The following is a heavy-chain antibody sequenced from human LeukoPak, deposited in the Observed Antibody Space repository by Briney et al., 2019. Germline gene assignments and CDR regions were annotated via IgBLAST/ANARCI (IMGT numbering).Heavy chain of an antibody. CDR1: GFTFDDYA. D-gene: IGHD1-26*01. J-gene: IGHJ4*02. Sequence: GGSLRLSCAASGFTFDDYAMHWVRQAPGKGLEWVSGISWNSGSIGYADSVKGRFTISRDNAKNSLYLQMNSLRAEDTALYYCAKGFNSGSLDYWGQGTLVTVSS. CDR2: ISWNSGSI. CDR3: AKGFNSGSLDY. V-gene: IGHV3-9*01.